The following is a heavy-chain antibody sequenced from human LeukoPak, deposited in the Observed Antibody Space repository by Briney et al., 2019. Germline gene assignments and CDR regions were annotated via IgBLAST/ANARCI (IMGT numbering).Heavy chain of an antibody. CDR2: IIPIFGTA. CDR1: GGTFSSYA. V-gene: IGHV1-69*01. D-gene: IGHD2-2*02. J-gene: IGHJ4*02. CDR3: ARDPRYCSSTTCYTGLG. Sequence: ASVKVSCKASGGTFSSYAISWVRQAPGQGLEWMGGIIPIFGTANYAQKFQGRVTITADESTGTAYMVLISLTSEDTAVYYCARDPRYCSSTTCYTGLGWGQGTLVTVSS.